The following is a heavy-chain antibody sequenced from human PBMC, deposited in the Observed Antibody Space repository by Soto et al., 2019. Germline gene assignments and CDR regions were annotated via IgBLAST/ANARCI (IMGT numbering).Heavy chain of an antibody. Sequence: HVQLVQSGAEVRKPGSSLTVSCKASGVTFSSYTISWERQAPGQELEWMGRIIPVLGVSTYAPKFQGRLTVIADEPTSTVYMDLSSLRSEATARNYARLLINGVSDVSDFWGQGTFITVPS. J-gene: IGHJ3*01. V-gene: IGHV1-69*02. D-gene: IGHD1-7*01. CDR1: GVTFSSYT. CDR2: IIPVLGVS. CDR3: RLLINGVSDVSDF.